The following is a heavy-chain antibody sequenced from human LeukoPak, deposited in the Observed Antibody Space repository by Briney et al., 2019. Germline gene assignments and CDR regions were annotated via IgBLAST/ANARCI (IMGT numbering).Heavy chain of an antibody. J-gene: IGHJ5*02. D-gene: IGHD3-10*01. Sequence: SETLSLTCTVSGGSISSYYWSWIRQPPGKGLEWIGYIYYSGSTNYNPSLKSRVTISVDTSKNQFSLKLSSVTAADTAVYYCARNRWFGENWFDPWGQGTLVTVSS. CDR3: ARNRWFGENWFDP. CDR2: IYYSGST. V-gene: IGHV4-59*01. CDR1: GGSISSYY.